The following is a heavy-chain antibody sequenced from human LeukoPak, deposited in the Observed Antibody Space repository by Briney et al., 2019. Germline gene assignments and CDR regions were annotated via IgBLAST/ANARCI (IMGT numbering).Heavy chain of an antibody. CDR3: ARDQIVVVVAATYNYFDY. CDR1: GFTFSSYG. J-gene: IGHJ4*02. D-gene: IGHD2-15*01. V-gene: IGHV3-33*01. CDR2: IWYDGSNK. Sequence: GGSLRLSCAASGFTFSSYGMHWVRQAPGKGLAWVAVIWYDGSNKYYADSVKGRFTISRDKSKNTLYRQMTSRRAEDTAVYYCARDQIVVVVAATYNYFDYGGQGTLVTVSS.